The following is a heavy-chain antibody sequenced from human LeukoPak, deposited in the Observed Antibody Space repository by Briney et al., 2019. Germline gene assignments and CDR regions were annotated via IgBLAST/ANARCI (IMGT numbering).Heavy chain of an antibody. Sequence: GESLKISCKASGYSFSNFWIGWVRQMPGKGLEWMGIIYPGDSHTIYSLSFQGQITISADKSITTAYLQWSSLEASDTAMYYCARQRTSENWFDSWGQGTPVTVSS. D-gene: IGHD1-14*01. CDR3: ARQRTSENWFDS. CDR1: GYSFSNFW. V-gene: IGHV5-51*01. CDR2: IYPGDSHT. J-gene: IGHJ5*01.